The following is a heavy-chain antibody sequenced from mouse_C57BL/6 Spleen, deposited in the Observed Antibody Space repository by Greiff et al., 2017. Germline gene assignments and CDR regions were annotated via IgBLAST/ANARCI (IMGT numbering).Heavy chain of an antibody. V-gene: IGHV1-15*01. CDR1: GYTFTDYE. CDR3: TTITVVDSWFAY. J-gene: IGHJ3*01. Sequence: QVQLQQSGAELVRPGASVTLSCKASGYTFTDYEMHWVKQTPVHGLEWIGAIDPETGGTAYNQKFKGKAIVTADKSSSPAYMERRSLTSEDSAVYYCTTITVVDSWFAYWGQGTLVTVSA. CDR2: IDPETGGT. D-gene: IGHD1-1*01.